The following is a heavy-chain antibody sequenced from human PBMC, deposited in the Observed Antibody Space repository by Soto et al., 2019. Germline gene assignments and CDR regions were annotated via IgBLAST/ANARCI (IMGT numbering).Heavy chain of an antibody. Sequence: PSETLSLTCTVSGGSISSGDYYWSWIRQPPGKGLEWIGYIYYSGSTYYNPSLKSRVTISVDTSKNQFSLKLSSVTAADTAVYYCARGSRGYSYGASPQGSRGKGTLVTVSS. V-gene: IGHV4-30-4*01. D-gene: IGHD5-18*01. J-gene: IGHJ4*02. CDR2: IYYSGST. CDR3: ARGSRGYSYGASPQGS. CDR1: GGSISSGDYY.